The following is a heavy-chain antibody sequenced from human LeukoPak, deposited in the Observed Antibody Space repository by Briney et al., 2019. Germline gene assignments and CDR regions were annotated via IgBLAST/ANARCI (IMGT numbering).Heavy chain of an antibody. J-gene: IGHJ6*02. V-gene: IGHV1-69*04. CDR3: ARFPVRGYTYGSVIHHMDV. CDR2: IIPILDVA. CDR1: GGTFNTYA. Sequence: SVKVSCKASGGTFNTYAITWVRQAPGQGLEWMGRIIPILDVADSAQKFQDRVTISADRSTSTVYMELSSLRSEDTATYYCARFPVRGYTYGSVIHHMDVWGQGTTVTVSS. D-gene: IGHD5-18*01.